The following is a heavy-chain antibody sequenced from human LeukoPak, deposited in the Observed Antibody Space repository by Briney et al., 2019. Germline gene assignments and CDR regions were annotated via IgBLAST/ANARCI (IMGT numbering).Heavy chain of an antibody. D-gene: IGHD3-10*01. J-gene: IGHJ4*02. CDR3: ARSYNSGSATDY. CDR2: ISSNGGST. V-gene: IGHV3-64*01. CDR1: GFTFSSYW. Sequence: GGSLRLSCAASGFTFSSYWMSWVRQAPGKGLEYVSAISSNGGSTYYANSVKGRFTISRDNSKNTLYLQMGSLRAEDMAVYYCARSYNSGSATDYWGQGTLVTVSS.